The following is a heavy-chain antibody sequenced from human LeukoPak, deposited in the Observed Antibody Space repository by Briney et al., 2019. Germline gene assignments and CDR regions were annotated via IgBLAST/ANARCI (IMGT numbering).Heavy chain of an antibody. CDR1: GYRFTDYW. V-gene: IGHV5-51*01. D-gene: IGHD1-7*01. Sequence: GESLKISCKGSGYRFTDYWIGWVGQMPGKGLEWMGIIYSGDSDTRYSPSFQGQVTISADKSINTAHLQWSSLKASDTAMNYCARGAAGTTPDYYYFGLDVWGQGTTVRVSS. J-gene: IGHJ6*02. CDR2: IYSGDSDT. CDR3: ARGAAGTTPDYYYFGLDV.